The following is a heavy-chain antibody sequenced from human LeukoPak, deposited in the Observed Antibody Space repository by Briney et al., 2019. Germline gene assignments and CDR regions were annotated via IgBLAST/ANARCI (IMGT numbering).Heavy chain of an antibody. J-gene: IGHJ4*02. CDR3: ARDLTVAATNSY. V-gene: IGHV3-20*04. CDR1: GLSFDDYG. Sequence: GGSLRLSCAASGLSFDDYGMSWVRQAPGKGLEWVSGINWNGGSTLYADSVKGRFTISRDNAKNSLYLQMNSLRAEDTAVYYCARDLTVAATNSYWGQGTLVTVSS. D-gene: IGHD6-19*01. CDR2: INWNGGST.